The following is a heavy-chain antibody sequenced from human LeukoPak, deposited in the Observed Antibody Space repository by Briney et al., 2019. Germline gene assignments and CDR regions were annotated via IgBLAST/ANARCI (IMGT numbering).Heavy chain of an antibody. J-gene: IGHJ4*02. CDR1: GFTFSSYW. D-gene: IGHD4-23*01. V-gene: IGHV3-74*01. Sequence: GGSLRLSCAASGFTFSSYWMHWVRQAPGKGLVWVSRINTDGSSTSYADSVKGRFTISRDNAKNTLYLQMNSLRAEDTAVYYCAREDMDYGGNCFDYWGQGTLVTVSS. CDR2: INTDGSST. CDR3: AREDMDYGGNCFDY.